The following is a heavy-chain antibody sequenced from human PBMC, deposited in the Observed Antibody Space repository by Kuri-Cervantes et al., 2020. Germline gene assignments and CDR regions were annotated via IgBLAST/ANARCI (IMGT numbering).Heavy chain of an antibody. CDR2: ISWNSGSI. V-gene: IGHV3-9*01. CDR1: GFTFDDYA. J-gene: IGHJ3*02. Sequence: SLKISCAASGFTFDDYAMHWVRQAPGKGLEWVSGISWNSGSIGYADSVKGRFTISRDNAKNSLYLQMNSLRAEDTALYYCAKVRITFGGVDAFDIWGQGTMVTVSS. D-gene: IGHD3-16*01. CDR3: AKVRITFGGVDAFDI.